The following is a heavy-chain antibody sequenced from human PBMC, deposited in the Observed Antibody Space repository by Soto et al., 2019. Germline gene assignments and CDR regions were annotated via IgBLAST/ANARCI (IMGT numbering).Heavy chain of an antibody. CDR1: GVSISSSSYY. D-gene: IGHD3-9*01. Sequence: SETLSLTCTVSGVSISSSSYYWGWIRQPPGKGLEWIGSIYYSGSTYYNPSLKSRVTISVDTSKNQFSLKLSSVTAADTAVYYCARFSXYDILTGYFXXXDVXGQGTTVTVSS. J-gene: IGHJ6*02. V-gene: IGHV4-39*01. CDR2: IYYSGST. CDR3: ARFSXYDILTGYFXXXDV.